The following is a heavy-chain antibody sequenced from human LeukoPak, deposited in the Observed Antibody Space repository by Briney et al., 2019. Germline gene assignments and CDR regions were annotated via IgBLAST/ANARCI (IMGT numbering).Heavy chain of an antibody. J-gene: IGHJ4*02. V-gene: IGHV3-23*01. CDR2: ISGSGGST. Sequence: PGGSLRLSCAASGFTFSSYAMSWVRQAPGKGLEWVSAISGSGGSTYYADSVKGRFTISRDNSKNTLYLQMNSLRAEDTAVCYCAKCASGYSYAPYYFDYWGQGTLVTVSS. CDR1: GFTFSSYA. D-gene: IGHD5-18*01. CDR3: AKCASGYSYAPYYFDY.